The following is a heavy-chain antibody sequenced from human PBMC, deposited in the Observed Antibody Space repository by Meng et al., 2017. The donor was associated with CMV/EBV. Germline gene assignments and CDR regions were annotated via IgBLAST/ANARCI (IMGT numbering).Heavy chain of an antibody. D-gene: IGHD2-15*01. CDR3: ARDAGSGHLTVDY. J-gene: IGHJ4*02. Sequence: QVLLVQSGAEMKKPGASVKVSCKASGYPFTTYGITWVRQAPGQSLEWMGWISAYHGNTNYAQNLQDRVSMTTDTSTSTVYMELSSLRSDDTAVYYCARDAGSGHLTVDYWGQGTLVTVSS. V-gene: IGHV1-18*01. CDR2: ISAYHGNT. CDR1: GYPFTTYG.